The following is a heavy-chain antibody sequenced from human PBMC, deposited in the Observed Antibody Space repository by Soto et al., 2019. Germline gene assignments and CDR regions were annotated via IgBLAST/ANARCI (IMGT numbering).Heavy chain of an antibody. Sequence: SETLSLTCTVSGGSISTNNYYWGWIRQPPGKGLEWIGSIYYSGGTFYNPSLKSRVTISGDTSKNQFSLKLNSVTAADTAVYYCASGWGSGWYHGWGQGTPVPVSS. V-gene: IGHV4-39*01. CDR2: IYYSGGT. J-gene: IGHJ4*02. D-gene: IGHD6-19*01. CDR3: ASGWGSGWYHG. CDR1: GGSISTNNYY.